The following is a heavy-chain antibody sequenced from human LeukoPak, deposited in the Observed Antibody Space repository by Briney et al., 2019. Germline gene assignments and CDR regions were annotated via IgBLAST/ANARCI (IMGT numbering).Heavy chain of an antibody. CDR1: GGSISSSNW. CDR2: IYHSGST. J-gene: IGHJ4*02. D-gene: IGHD3-10*01. Sequence: NPSGTLSLTCAVSGGSISSSNWWSWVRQPPGKGLEWIGEIYHSGSTNYNPSLKSRVTISVDKSKNQFSLKLSSVTAADTAVYYCAISNEAGPKLQYYNYWGQGTLVTVSS. CDR3: AISNEAGPKLQYYNY. V-gene: IGHV4-4*02.